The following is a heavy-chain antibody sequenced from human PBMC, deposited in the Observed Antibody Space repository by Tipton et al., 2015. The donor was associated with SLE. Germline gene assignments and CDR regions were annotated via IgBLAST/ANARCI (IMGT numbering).Heavy chain of an antibody. V-gene: IGHV4-34*01. J-gene: IGHJ4*02. CDR1: GGSFSGYY. Sequence: TLSLTCAVYGGSFSGYYWSWIRQPPGKGLEWIGEINHSGSTNYNPSLKSRVTISVDTSKNQFSLKLSSVTAADTAVYYCARGDDSGYVFFDYWGQGTLVTVSS. CDR2: INHSGST. D-gene: IGHD5-12*01. CDR3: ARGDDSGYVFFDY.